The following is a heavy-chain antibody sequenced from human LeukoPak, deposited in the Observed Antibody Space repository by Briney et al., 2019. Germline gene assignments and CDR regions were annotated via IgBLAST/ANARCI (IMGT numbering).Heavy chain of an antibody. V-gene: IGHV1-69*04. CDR1: GGTFSSYA. CDR2: IIPILGIA. CDR3: AGGDGYSSLFDY. D-gene: IGHD5-24*01. J-gene: IGHJ4*02. Sequence: SVKVSCTASGGTFSSYAICWVRQAPGQGLEWMGRIIPILGIANYAQKFQGRVTITADKSTSTAYMELSSLRSEDTAVYYCAGGDGYSSLFDYWGQGTLVTVSS.